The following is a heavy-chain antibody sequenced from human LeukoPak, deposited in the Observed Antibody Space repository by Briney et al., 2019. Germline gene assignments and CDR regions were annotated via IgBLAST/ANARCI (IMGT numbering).Heavy chain of an antibody. CDR1: GFTFSSYA. V-gene: IGHV3-23*01. CDR2: ISGSGGST. J-gene: IGHJ4*02. CDR3: EGSGYFSNFDY. D-gene: IGHD3-3*01. Sequence: GGSLRLSCAASGFTFSSYAMSWVRQAPGKGLEWVSAISGSGGSTYYADSVKGRFTISRDNSKNTLYLQMNSLRAEDTAVYYCEGSGYFSNFDYWGQGTLVTVSS.